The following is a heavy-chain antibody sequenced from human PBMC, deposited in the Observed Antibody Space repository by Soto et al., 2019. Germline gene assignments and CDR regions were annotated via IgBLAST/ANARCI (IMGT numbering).Heavy chain of an antibody. CDR2: ISGSGSNT. Sequence: EVQLLESGGGLVQPGGSLRLSCAASGFTFSTYAMSWVRQAPGKGLEWVSAISGSGSNTYYADSVKGRFTISRDDSKSTLYLQMNSLRAEDTAVYYCARERAENYYYYYYGMDVWGQGTTVTVSS. J-gene: IGHJ6*02. V-gene: IGHV3-23*01. CDR1: GFTFSTYA. CDR3: ARERAENYYYYYYGMDV.